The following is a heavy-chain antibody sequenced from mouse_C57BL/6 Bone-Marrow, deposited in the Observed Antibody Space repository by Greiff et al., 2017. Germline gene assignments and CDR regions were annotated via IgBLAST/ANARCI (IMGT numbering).Heavy chain of an antibody. V-gene: IGHV5-6*02. Sequence: EVMLVESGGDLVKPGGSLKLSCAASGFTFSSYGMSLVRQTPDKRLEWVATISSGGSYTYYPDSVKGRFTISRDNAKNTLYLQMSSLKPVDTAMYSCARHLHFDYWGTGPTLTVSS. CDR3: ARHLHFDY. CDR1: GFTFSSYG. J-gene: IGHJ2*01. CDR2: ISSGGSYT.